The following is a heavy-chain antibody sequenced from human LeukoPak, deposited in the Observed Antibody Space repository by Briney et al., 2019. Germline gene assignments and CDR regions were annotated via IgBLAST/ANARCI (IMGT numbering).Heavy chain of an antibody. CDR3: ARSHDSSGYYHPFDY. CDR1: GGSISSYY. Sequence: SETLSLTCTVSGGSISSYYWSWIRQPAGKGLEWIGRIYISGSTNNNPSLKSRVTMSVDTSKNQFSLKLNSVTAADTAVYYCARSHDSSGYYHPFDYWGQGTLVTVSS. CDR2: IYISGST. D-gene: IGHD3-22*01. V-gene: IGHV4-4*07. J-gene: IGHJ4*02.